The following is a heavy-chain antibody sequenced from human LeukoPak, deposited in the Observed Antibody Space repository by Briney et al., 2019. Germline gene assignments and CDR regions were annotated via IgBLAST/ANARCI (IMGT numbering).Heavy chain of an antibody. D-gene: IGHD2-2*01. CDR1: GGTFSSYA. V-gene: IGHV1-69*05. CDR2: IIPIFGTA. Sequence: SVKVSCKASGGTFSSYAISWVRQAPGQGLEWMGWIIPIFGTANYAQKLQGRVTITTDESTSTAYMELSSLRSDDTAVYYCALIPYCTTATCYYFDYWGQGTLVTVSS. J-gene: IGHJ4*02. CDR3: ALIPYCTTATCYYFDY.